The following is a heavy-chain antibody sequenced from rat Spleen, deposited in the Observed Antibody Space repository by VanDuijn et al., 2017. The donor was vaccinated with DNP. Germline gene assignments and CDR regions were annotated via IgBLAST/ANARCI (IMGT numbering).Heavy chain of an antibody. CDR1: GFSLTDYS. CDR2: IQSGGST. V-gene: IGHV2-19*01. D-gene: IGHD1-4*01. CDR3: ARASGSPFAY. Sequence: VQLKESGPGLVQPSQTLSLTCTVSGFSLTDYSVHWVRQPPGKGLEWMGRIQSGGSTDYNSALKSRLSISRDTSKSQVFLKMNSLQTDDTAIYFCARASGSPFAYWGQGTLVTVSS. J-gene: IGHJ3*01.